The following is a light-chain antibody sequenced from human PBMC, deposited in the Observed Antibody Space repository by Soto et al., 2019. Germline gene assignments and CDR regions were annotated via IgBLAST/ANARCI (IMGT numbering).Light chain of an antibody. J-gene: IGKJ3*01. CDR2: GAS. CDR1: QSVSSN. V-gene: IGKV3-15*01. CDR3: QQYNNWPFT. Sequence: EIVMTQSPATLSVSPGERATLSCRASQSVSSNLAWYPQKPGQAPRLLIYGASTRAAGIPARFSGSGSGTYXXLTISSLQSADFSVYYCQQYNNWPFTFGPGTKVDIK.